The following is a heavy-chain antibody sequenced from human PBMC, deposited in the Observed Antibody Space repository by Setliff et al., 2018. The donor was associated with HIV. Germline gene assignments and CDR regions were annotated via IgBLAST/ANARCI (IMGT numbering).Heavy chain of an antibody. CDR3: ARDQSDYHVLTGFGDFDY. J-gene: IGHJ4*01. Sequence: SETLSLTCTVSGGSISSYYWSWIRQPPGKGLEWIGYIYYSGSTNYNPSLKSRVTISVDTSKNQFSLTLTSVTAADTAMYYCARDQSDYHVLTGFGDFDYWGHGTLVTVSS. CDR2: IYYSGST. CDR1: GGSISSYY. D-gene: IGHD3-9*01. V-gene: IGHV4-59*12.